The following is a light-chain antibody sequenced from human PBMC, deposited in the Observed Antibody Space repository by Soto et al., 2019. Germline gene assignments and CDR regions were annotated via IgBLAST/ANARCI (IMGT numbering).Light chain of an antibody. V-gene: IGKV3-15*01. Sequence: EIVMTQSPATLSVSPGERATLSCRASQSVSSILAWYQQKPGQAPTLLTYGASTRATGIPARFSGSGPVTEFTFTISSLQSEDCAVYYCQQYNNWPPLTFGGGTKVVIK. CDR2: GAS. CDR3: QQYNNWPPLT. CDR1: QSVSSI. J-gene: IGKJ4*01.